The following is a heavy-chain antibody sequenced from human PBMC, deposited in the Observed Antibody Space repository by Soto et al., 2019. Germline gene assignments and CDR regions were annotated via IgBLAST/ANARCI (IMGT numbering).Heavy chain of an antibody. D-gene: IGHD3-10*01. CDR3: ARTMEAIGTSLDY. CDR2: IYHSGSI. V-gene: IGHV4-38-2*01. CDR1: GYLISSGHY. J-gene: IGHJ4*02. Sequence: SETLSLTCAVSGYLISSGHYWTWIWQPPEKGLEWVGSIYHSGSIFYNASLKSRVTITADTSKNQISLKLSSVTAADTAVYFCARTMEAIGTSLDYWGMGILVTVS.